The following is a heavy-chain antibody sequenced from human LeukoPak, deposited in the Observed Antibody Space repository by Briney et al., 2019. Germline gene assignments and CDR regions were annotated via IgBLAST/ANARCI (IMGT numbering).Heavy chain of an antibody. D-gene: IGHD4-11*01. Sequence: GGSLRLSCAASGFTFSSYDMHWGRHATGKGLEWGSAICTAGDTYYPGSVKGRFTISRENAKNSLYLQMNSLRAGDTAVYYCARGPLQGPIVYWGQGTLVTVSS. V-gene: IGHV3-13*01. J-gene: IGHJ4*02. CDR1: GFTFSSYD. CDR2: ICTAGDT. CDR3: ARGPLQGPIVY.